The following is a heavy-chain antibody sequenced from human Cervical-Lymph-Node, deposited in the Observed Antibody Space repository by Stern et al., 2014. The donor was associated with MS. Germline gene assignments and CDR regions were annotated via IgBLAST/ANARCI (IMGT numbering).Heavy chain of an antibody. D-gene: IGHD2/OR15-2a*01. V-gene: IGHV4-61*08. Sequence: QVQLQESGPGLVKPSETLSLTCSVSGGSVGSDDYYWNWIRQSPEKGLEWIGNIFYSGTTTLNPSLKRRVSMSLDIFKNQFSLTLTSVTAADTAVYYCARSAKSVILTYWVQGKLVIVS. CDR3: ARSAKSVILTY. CDR2: IFYSGTT. J-gene: IGHJ4*02. CDR1: GGSVGSDDYY.